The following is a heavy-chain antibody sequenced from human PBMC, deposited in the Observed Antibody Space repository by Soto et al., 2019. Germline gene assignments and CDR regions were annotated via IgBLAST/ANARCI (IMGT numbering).Heavy chain of an antibody. CDR1: GFTFSSYS. CDR3: ARQYGSSSFYYYYGMDV. J-gene: IGHJ6*02. CDR2: ISSSSSYI. D-gene: IGHD6-6*01. Sequence: PGGSLRLSXAASGFTFSSYSMNWVRQAPGKGLEWVSSISSSSSYIYYADSVKGRFTISRDNAKNSLYLQMNSLRAEDTAVYYCARQYGSSSFYYYYGMDVWGQGTTVTVSS. V-gene: IGHV3-21*01.